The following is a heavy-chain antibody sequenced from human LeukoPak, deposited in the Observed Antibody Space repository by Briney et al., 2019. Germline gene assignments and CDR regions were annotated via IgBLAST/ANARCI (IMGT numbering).Heavy chain of an antibody. J-gene: IGHJ3*02. CDR3: ARVGYYTKDPRMGTFDI. CDR1: GYTFTSYY. Sequence: GASVKVSCKASGYTFTSYYIHWVRQAPGQGLEWMGWINPKNGDTNYAQKFQGRVTMTRDTSISTAYMELSRLRSDDTAVYYCARVGYYTKDPRMGTFDIWGQGTMVTVSS. V-gene: IGHV1-2*02. CDR2: INPKNGDT. D-gene: IGHD3-3*01.